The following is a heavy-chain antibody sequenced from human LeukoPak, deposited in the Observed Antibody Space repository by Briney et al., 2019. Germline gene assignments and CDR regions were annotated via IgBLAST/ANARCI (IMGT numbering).Heavy chain of an antibody. D-gene: IGHD3-22*01. CDR3: ARVSREYYYDSSGYYSY. V-gene: IGHV3-66*01. Sequence: SGGSLRLSCAASGFTVSSNYMSWVRQAPGKGLEWVSVIYSGGSTYYADSVKGRFTISRDNSKNTLYLQMNSLRAEDTAVYYCARVSREYYYDSSGYYSYWGQGTLVTVSS. CDR1: GFTVSSNY. J-gene: IGHJ4*02. CDR2: IYSGGST.